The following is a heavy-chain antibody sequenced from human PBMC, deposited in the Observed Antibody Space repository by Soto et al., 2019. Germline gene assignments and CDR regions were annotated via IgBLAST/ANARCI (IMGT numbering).Heavy chain of an antibody. J-gene: IGHJ4*02. Sequence: SETLSLTCAVYGGSFSGYYGSWIRQPPGKGLEWIGEINHSGSTNYNPSLKSRVTISVDTSKNQFSLKLSSVTAADTAVYYCARGRWLRPSFDYWGQGTLVTVSS. CDR3: ARGRWLRPSFDY. CDR1: GGSFSGYY. CDR2: INHSGST. V-gene: IGHV4-34*01. D-gene: IGHD5-12*01.